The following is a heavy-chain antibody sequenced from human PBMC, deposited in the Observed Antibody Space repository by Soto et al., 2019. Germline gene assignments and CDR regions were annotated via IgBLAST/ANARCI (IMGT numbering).Heavy chain of an antibody. Sequence: ASVKVSCKPSGYSFDSFGISWVRQAPGQGLEWMGRVNAHNHITKYAQKFQGRVTITRDTSTSTDYMEVRSLRSDDTAVYYCARDSRVGANSDACDVWG. CDR2: VNAHNHIT. J-gene: IGHJ3*01. D-gene: IGHD1-26*01. V-gene: IGHV1-18*01. CDR3: ARDSRVGANSDACDV. CDR1: GYSFDSFG.